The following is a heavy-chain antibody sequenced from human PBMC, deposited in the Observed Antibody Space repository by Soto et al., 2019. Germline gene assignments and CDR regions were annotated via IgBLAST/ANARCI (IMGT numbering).Heavy chain of an antibody. Sequence: GGSLRLSCAASGFTFSSYGMHWVRQAPGKGLEWVAVISYDGSNKYYADSVKGRFTISRDNSKNTLYLQMNSLRAEDTAVYYCAKDQIAAVYYYYGMDVRGQGTTVTVSS. CDR3: AKDQIAAVYYYYGMDV. CDR1: GFTFSSYG. J-gene: IGHJ6*02. CDR2: ISYDGSNK. V-gene: IGHV3-30*18. D-gene: IGHD6-25*01.